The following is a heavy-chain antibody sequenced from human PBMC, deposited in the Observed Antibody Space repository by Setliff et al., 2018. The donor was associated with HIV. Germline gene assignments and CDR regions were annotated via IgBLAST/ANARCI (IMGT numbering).Heavy chain of an antibody. J-gene: IGHJ6*02. CDR2: VNLDGTYI. CDR1: GFTYSEYW. CDR3: TRDSYYPDSSRVFYYYGWDV. D-gene: IGHD3-22*01. Sequence: SLKISCVASGFTYSEYWMHWVRQAPGKGLLWVARVNLDGTYIHYADSVKGRFTISRDNAKNTLHLQINSLRAEDTAVYYCTRDSYYPDSSRVFYYYGWDVWGQVTTFTVS. V-gene: IGHV3-74*01.